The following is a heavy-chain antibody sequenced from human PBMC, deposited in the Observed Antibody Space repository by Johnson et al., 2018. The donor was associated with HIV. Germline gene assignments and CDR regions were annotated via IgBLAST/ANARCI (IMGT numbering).Heavy chain of an antibody. V-gene: IGHV3-30*04. CDR1: DFTFTNNA. J-gene: IGHJ3*02. CDR2: ISNDGTNT. CDR3: ASGVTARAPLLI. D-gene: IGHD6-6*01. Sequence: GGVVQPGRSLRLSCAASDFTFTNNAIHWVRQAPGKGLEWVAVISNDGTNTYYADSVKGRFTISRDNSRNSVSLQMIILRPKDTAMYYCASGVTARAPLLIWGQGTMVTVSS.